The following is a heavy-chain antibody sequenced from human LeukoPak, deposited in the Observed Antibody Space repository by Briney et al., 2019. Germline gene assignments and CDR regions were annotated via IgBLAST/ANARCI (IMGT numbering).Heavy chain of an antibody. Sequence: GGSLRLSCAASGFTFSDYYMSWIRQAPGKGLEWVSYISSNGSTIYYADSVKGRFTISRDNAKNSLYLQMNSLRAEDTAVYYCARARLGYCSSTSCYLDAFDTWGQGTMVTVSS. D-gene: IGHD2-2*01. J-gene: IGHJ3*02. V-gene: IGHV3-11*01. CDR1: GFTFSDYY. CDR2: ISSNGSTI. CDR3: ARARLGYCSSTSCYLDAFDT.